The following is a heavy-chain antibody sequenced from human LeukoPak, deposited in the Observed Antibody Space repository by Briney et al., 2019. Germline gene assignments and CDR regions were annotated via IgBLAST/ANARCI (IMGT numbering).Heavy chain of an antibody. Sequence: PSETLSLTCAVYGGSFSGYYWSWIRQPPGKGLEWIGEINHSGSTNYNPSFKSRVTISVDTSKNQFSLKLSSVTAADTAVYYCARYTYYFDYWGQGTLVTVSS. V-gene: IGHV4-34*01. CDR3: ARYTYYFDY. CDR1: GGSFSGYY. CDR2: INHSGST. J-gene: IGHJ4*02. D-gene: IGHD2-2*02.